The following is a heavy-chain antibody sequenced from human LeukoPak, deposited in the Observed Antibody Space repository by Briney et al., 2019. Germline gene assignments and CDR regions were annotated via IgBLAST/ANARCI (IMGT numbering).Heavy chain of an antibody. V-gene: IGHV3-23*01. CDR3: AKGGARGLIMYYFDY. CDR1: GFTFSSYA. Sequence: GGSLRLSCAASGFTFSSYAMSWVRQAPGKGLEWVSAISGSGGSTYYADSVKGRFTISRDNSKNTLYLQMNSLRAEDTALYYCAKGGARGLIMYYFDYWGQGTPVTVSS. CDR2: ISGSGGST. J-gene: IGHJ4*02. D-gene: IGHD3-10*01.